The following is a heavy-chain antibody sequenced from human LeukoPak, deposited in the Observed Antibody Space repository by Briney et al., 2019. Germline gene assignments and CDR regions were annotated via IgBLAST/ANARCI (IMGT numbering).Heavy chain of an antibody. CDR3: ARVDIVATTSKYYFDY. V-gene: IGHV3-7*01. D-gene: IGHD5-12*01. J-gene: IGHJ4*02. Sequence: GGSLRLSCAASGFTFSSYWMSWVRQAPGKGLEWVANIKQDGSEKYYVDSVKGRFTISRDNAKNSLYLQMNSLRAEDTAVYYCARVDIVATTSKYYFDYWGQGTLVTVSS. CDR1: GFTFSSYW. CDR2: IKQDGSEK.